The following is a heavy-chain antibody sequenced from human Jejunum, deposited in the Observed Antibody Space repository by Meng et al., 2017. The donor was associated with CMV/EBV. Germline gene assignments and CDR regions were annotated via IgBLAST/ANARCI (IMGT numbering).Heavy chain of an antibody. CDR2: INTNTGNP. D-gene: IGHD2-15*01. V-gene: IGHV7-4-1*02. CDR1: GYSFTDYA. Sequence: TGYSFTDYAMNWVRQAPGQGLEWMGWINTNTGNPTYAQAFTGRFVFSLDTSVNTGYLQITSLKAEDTAVYYCARVQSCSGNKCYSDYWGQGTLVTVSS. J-gene: IGHJ4*02. CDR3: ARVQSCSGNKCYSDY.